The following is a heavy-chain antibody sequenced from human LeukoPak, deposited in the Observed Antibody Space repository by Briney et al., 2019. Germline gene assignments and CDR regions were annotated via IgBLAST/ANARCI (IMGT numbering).Heavy chain of an antibody. V-gene: IGHV5-51*01. D-gene: IGHD6-13*01. CDR1: GYSFTSYW. CDR3: ARQGGIAAAGKALDY. Sequence: KVSCKGSGYSFTSYWIGWVRQMPGKGLEWMGIIYPGDSDTRYSPSFQGQVTISADKSISTAYLQWSSLKASDTAMYYCARQGGIAAAGKALDYWGQGTLVTVSS. J-gene: IGHJ4*02. CDR2: IYPGDSDT.